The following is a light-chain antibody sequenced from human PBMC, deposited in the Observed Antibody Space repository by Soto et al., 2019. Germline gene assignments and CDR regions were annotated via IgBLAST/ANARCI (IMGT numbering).Light chain of an antibody. V-gene: IGKV3-20*01. CDR2: GAS. CDR1: QSVSSNY. Sequence: EIVLTQSPGTLSLSPGEGVTLSCRASQSVSSNYLAWYQRKPGQAPRRLIYGASSRATGIPDRFSGSGSGTDFTLTISRLEPEDFAVYYCQHYGSSVFTFGPGTQVDVK. J-gene: IGKJ3*01. CDR3: QHYGSSVFT.